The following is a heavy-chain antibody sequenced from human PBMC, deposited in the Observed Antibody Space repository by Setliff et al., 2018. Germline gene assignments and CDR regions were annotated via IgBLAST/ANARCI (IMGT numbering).Heavy chain of an antibody. D-gene: IGHD6-25*01. J-gene: IGHJ5*02. V-gene: IGHV3-23*03. CDR3: VRESPGVAAAGRRWFDP. Sequence: GGSLRLSCVASGFIFNTYAMSWVRQTPGTGLEWVSIIYNGGSTYYADSVKGRFTISRDDSKNMVFLQMDNLRADDTAIYYCVRESPGVAAAGRRWFDPWGQGTQVTVS. CDR1: GFIFNTYA. CDR2: IYNGGST.